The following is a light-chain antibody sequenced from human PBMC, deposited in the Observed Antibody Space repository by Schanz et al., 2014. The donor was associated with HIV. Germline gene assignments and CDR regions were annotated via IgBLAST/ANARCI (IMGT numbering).Light chain of an antibody. J-gene: IGKJ5*01. CDR3: QQRSNWPT. CDR1: QSVSSSQ. Sequence: EIVLTQSPGTLSLSPGDRATLSCRATQSVSSSQLAWYQQTPGQAPRLLIYGVSTRATGIPARFSASGSGTEFTLTISSLEPEDFAVYYCQQRSNWPTFGQGTRLEIK. V-gene: IGKV3D-20*02. CDR2: GVS.